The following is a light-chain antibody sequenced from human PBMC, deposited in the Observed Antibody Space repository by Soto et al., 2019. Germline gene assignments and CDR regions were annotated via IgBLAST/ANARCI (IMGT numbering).Light chain of an antibody. V-gene: IGKV1-5*03. Sequence: ILMTQSPSTHFAPVGAKVTITCRASQSISVWLAWYQQKPGKAPNLLIYQASRLESGVPSRFSGSGSGTEFTLTISSLQSDDFATYYCQQHQTYSTFGQGTKVDI. CDR2: QAS. CDR3: QQHQTYST. CDR1: QSISVW. J-gene: IGKJ1*01.